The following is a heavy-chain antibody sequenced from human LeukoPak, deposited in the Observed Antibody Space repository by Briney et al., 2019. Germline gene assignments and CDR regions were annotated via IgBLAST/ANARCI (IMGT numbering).Heavy chain of an antibody. V-gene: IGHV4-39*01. CDR1: GGSINSSDRR. CDR2: IHYSGTT. J-gene: IGHJ4*02. Sequence: SETLSLTCTVSGGSINSSDRRRGWIRQPPGKGLEWIGSIHYSGTTYYNPSLKSRVTISVDTSKNQFSLKLSSVTAADTAVYFCARLFDYWGQGTLVTVSP. CDR3: ARLFDY.